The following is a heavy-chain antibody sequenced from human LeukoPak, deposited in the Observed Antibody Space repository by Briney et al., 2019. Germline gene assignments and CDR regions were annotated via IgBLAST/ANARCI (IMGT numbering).Heavy chain of an antibody. Sequence: PGGSLRLSCTGSGFTFSDYPMSWFRQAPGKGLEWVAFSRGKAFGVTTEYAASVEGRFTISRDDFRNIAYLQMNGLKTEDTAMYYCTRDRYYYDSSGYYSPVYFDSWGQGTLVTVSS. D-gene: IGHD3-22*01. CDR1: GFTFSDYP. V-gene: IGHV3-49*03. CDR3: TRDRYYYDSSGYYSPVYFDS. J-gene: IGHJ4*02. CDR2: SRGKAFGVTT.